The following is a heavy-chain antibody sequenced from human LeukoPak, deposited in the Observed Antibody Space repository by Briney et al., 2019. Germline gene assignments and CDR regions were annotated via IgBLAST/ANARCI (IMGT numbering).Heavy chain of an antibody. J-gene: IGHJ6*02. V-gene: IGHV3-33*01. Sequence: GGSLRLSCAASGFTFSSYGMHWVRQAPGKGLEWVAVIWYDGSNKYYADSVKGRFTISRDNSKNTLYLQMNSLRAEDTAVYYCARRASGGNSGYYYYGMDVWGQGTTVTVS. CDR2: IWYDGSNK. CDR3: ARRASGGNSGYYYYGMDV. D-gene: IGHD4-23*01. CDR1: GFTFSSYG.